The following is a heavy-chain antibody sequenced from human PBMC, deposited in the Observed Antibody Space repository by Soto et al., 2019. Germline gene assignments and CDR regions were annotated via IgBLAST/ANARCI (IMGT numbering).Heavy chain of an antibody. CDR1: GFTFSSYA. Sequence: GGSLRLSCAASGFTFSSYAMSWVRQAPGKGLEWVSAISGSGGSTYYADSVKGRFTISRDNSKNTLYLQMNSLRAEDTAVYYCAKCSRNGFTMIVVVEEEEHDAFDIWGQGTMVTVSS. J-gene: IGHJ3*02. D-gene: IGHD3-22*01. CDR3: AKCSRNGFTMIVVVEEEEHDAFDI. V-gene: IGHV3-23*01. CDR2: ISGSGGST.